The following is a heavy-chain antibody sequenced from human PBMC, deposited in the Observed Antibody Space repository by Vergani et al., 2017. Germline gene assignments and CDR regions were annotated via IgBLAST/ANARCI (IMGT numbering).Heavy chain of an antibody. CDR2: MNPNSGNT. D-gene: IGHD3-10*01. J-gene: IGHJ6*02. CDR1: GYTFTSYD. Sequence: QVQLVQSGAEVKKPGASVKVSCKASGYTFTSYDINWVRQATGQGLEWMGWMNPNSGNTGYAQKFQGRVTITRNTSISTAYMELGSLRSEDTAVYYCASSKTSRSGSYYRGGMDVWGQGTTVTVSS. CDR3: ASSKTSRSGSYYRGGMDV. V-gene: IGHV1-8*03.